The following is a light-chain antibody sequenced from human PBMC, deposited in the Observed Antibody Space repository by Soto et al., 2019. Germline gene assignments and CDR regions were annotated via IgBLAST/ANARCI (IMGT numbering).Light chain of an antibody. CDR3: ISYISGSTSYV. J-gene: IGLJ1*01. CDR1: SSDVGSSNY. Sequence: QSALTQPASVSGSPGQSISISCTGTSSDVGSSNYVAWYQQHPGKAPKLIIYEVSNRPSGVSNRFSGSKSGNTASLTISGLRAEDEDDYYCISYISGSTSYVFGSGTKLTVL. V-gene: IGLV2-14*01. CDR2: EVS.